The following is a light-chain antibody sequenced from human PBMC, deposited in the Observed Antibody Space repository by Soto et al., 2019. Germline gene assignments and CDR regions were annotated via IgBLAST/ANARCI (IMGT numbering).Light chain of an antibody. Sequence: QSVLTQPASVSGSPGQSIAISCTGTTSDVGGYDYVSWYQQHPGKAPKVIIYEVTNRPSGVSPRFSGSKSGNTASLTISGLQADDEADYYCSSFTSSHTWVFGGGTQLTVL. V-gene: IGLV2-14*01. CDR1: TSDVGGYDY. CDR3: SSFTSSHTWV. CDR2: EVT. J-gene: IGLJ3*02.